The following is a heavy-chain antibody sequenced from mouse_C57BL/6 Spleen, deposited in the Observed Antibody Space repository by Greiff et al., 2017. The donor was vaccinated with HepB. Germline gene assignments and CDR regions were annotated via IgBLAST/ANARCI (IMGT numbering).Heavy chain of an antibody. CDR2: INPSNGGT. V-gene: IGHV1-53*01. CDR1: GYTFTSYW. D-gene: IGHD1-1*01. J-gene: IGHJ2*01. Sequence: QVQLQQPGTELVKPGASVKLSCKASGYTFTSYWMHWVKQRPGQGLEWIGNINPSNGGTNYNEKFKSKATLTVDKSSSTAYMQLSSLTSEDSAVYYCTRSRITTVVAYYFDYWGQGTTLTVSS. CDR3: TRSRITTVVAYYFDY.